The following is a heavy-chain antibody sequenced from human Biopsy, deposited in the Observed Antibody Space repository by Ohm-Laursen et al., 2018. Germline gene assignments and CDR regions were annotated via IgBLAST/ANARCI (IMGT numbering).Heavy chain of an antibody. J-gene: IGHJ4*02. CDR2: ISYSGNT. Sequence: GTLSLTCIVSSGSISSYYWSWIRQPPGKGLEWIGYISYSGNTNYNPSLKSRVTMSVDTSKNQFSLKVYSVTAADTAIYYCATTTMDTSGWYGNYFDSWGQGALVTVSS. D-gene: IGHD6-19*01. CDR3: ATTTMDTSGWYGNYFDS. CDR1: SGSISSYY. V-gene: IGHV4-59*08.